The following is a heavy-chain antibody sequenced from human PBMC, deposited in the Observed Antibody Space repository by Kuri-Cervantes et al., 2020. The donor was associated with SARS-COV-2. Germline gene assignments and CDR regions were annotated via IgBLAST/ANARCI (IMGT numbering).Heavy chain of an antibody. V-gene: IGHV1-69*13. CDR1: GGTFSSYA. D-gene: IGHD4-17*01. CDR3: ATHDYGDHGGY. CDR2: IIPIFGTA. Sequence: SVKISCKASGGTFSSYAISWVRQAPGQGLEWMGGIIPIFGTANYAQKFQGRVTITADESTSTAYMELRSLRSDDTAVYYCATHDYGDHGGYWGQGTLVTVSS. J-gene: IGHJ4*02.